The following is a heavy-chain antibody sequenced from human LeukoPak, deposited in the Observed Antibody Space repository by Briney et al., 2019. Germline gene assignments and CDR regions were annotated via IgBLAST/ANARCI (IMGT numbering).Heavy chain of an antibody. J-gene: IGHJ4*02. CDR1: GYTFTSYY. Sequence: ASVKVSCKASGYTFTSYYTHWVRQAPGQGLEWMGITNPSGGSTSYAQKFQGRVTMTRDTSTSTVYMELSSLRSENTAVYYCARGGNRQDYFDYWGQGTLVTVSS. D-gene: IGHD1-14*01. V-gene: IGHV1-46*01. CDR3: ARGGNRQDYFDY. CDR2: TNPSGGST.